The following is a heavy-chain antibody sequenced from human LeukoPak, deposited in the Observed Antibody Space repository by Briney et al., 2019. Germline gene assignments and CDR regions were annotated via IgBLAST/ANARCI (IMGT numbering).Heavy chain of an antibody. CDR2: IYYSGST. CDR3: ARRWQWDRTDYFDY. J-gene: IGHJ4*02. Sequence: SETLSLTCTVSGGSISSSSYYWGWIRQPPGKGLGWIGSIYYSGSTYYNPSLKSRVTISVDTSKNQFSLKLSSVTAADTAVYYCARRWQWDRTDYFDYWGQGTLVTVSS. CDR1: GGSISSSSYY. V-gene: IGHV4-39*01. D-gene: IGHD1-26*01.